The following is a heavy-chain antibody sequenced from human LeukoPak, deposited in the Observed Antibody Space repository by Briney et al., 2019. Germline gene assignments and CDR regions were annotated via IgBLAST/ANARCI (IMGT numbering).Heavy chain of an antibody. CDR1: GYTFTRYY. CDR2: INPNSGGT. J-gene: IGHJ5*02. CDR3: ASFEVGA. D-gene: IGHD3-10*01. Sequence: ASVKASCNASGYTFTRYYVNWVRQAPGQGLEWMGWINPNSGGTNYAQKFQGRVTMTRDTSITTVYMELSRLRSDETAVFYCASFEVGAWGQGTLVTVSS. V-gene: IGHV1-2*02.